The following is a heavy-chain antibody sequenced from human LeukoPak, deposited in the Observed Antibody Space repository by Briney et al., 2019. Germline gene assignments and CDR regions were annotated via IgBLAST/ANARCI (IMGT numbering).Heavy chain of an antibody. V-gene: IGHV3-74*01. CDR3: ARGRKYYFDY. J-gene: IGHJ4*02. CDR1: GFIVNTNY. Sequence: GGSLRLSCAASGFIVNTNYMSWVRQVPGKGLVWVSRINSDGSSTSYADSVKGRFTISRDNAKNTLYLQMNSLRAEDTAVYYCARGRKYYFDYWGQGTLVTVSS. CDR2: INSDGSST.